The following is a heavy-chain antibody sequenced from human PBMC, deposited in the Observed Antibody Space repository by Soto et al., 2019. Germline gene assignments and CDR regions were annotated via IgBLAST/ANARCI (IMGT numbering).Heavy chain of an antibody. Sequence: QVQLVQSGAEVKKPGSSVKVSCKASGGTFSSYSISWVRQAPGQGLEWMGGIIPISGTANYAKNFQGRVTITADKSTSTAYMELSSLRSEDTALYYCAFYYYDSSGPLYYYGMDVWGQGTTVTVSS. V-gene: IGHV1-69*06. CDR1: GGTFSSYS. J-gene: IGHJ6*02. D-gene: IGHD3-22*01. CDR3: AFYYYDSSGPLYYYGMDV. CDR2: IIPISGTA.